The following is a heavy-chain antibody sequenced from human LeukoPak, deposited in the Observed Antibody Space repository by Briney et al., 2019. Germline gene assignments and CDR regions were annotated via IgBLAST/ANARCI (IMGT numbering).Heavy chain of an antibody. CDR1: GFTFSNAW. Sequence: PGGSLRLSCAASGFTFSNAWMSWVRQAPGKGLEWVGRIKSKTDGGTTDYAAPVKGRFTISRDDSKNTLYLQMNSLKTEDTAVYYCTTHVLRYFDWLLQKEGFDYWGQGTLVTVSS. CDR3: TTHVLRYFDWLLQKEGFDY. D-gene: IGHD3-9*01. CDR2: IKSKTDGGTT. V-gene: IGHV3-15*01. J-gene: IGHJ4*02.